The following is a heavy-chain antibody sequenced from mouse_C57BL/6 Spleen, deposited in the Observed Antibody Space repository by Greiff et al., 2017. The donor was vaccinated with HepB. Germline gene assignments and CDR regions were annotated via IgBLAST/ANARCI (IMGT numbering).Heavy chain of an antibody. CDR3: ARRRGIYYDYPDY. V-gene: IGHV1-81*01. CDR1: GYTFTSYG. CDR2: IYPRSGNT. J-gene: IGHJ2*01. Sequence: QVQLQHSGAELARPGASVKLSCKASGYTFTSYGISWVKQRTGQGLEWIGEIYPRSGNTYYNEKFKGKATLTADKSSSTAYMELRSLTSEDSAVYFCARRRGIYYDYPDYWGQGTTLTVSS. D-gene: IGHD2-4*01.